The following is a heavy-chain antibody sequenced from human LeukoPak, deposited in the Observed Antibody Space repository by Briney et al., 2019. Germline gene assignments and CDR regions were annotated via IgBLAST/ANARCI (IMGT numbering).Heavy chain of an antibody. CDR1: GFTFNTYW. J-gene: IGHJ4*02. V-gene: IGHV3-7*01. CDR2: IMQDGSEK. D-gene: IGHD2-15*01. Sequence: PGRSLRLSCAVSGFTFNTYWMSWVRQAPGKGLEWVANIMQDGSEKYYVDSVKGRFTISRDNAKDSLYLQMNSLRAEDTAVYYCARVCSGGSYRDYWGQGTLVTVSS. CDR3: ARVCSGGSYRDY.